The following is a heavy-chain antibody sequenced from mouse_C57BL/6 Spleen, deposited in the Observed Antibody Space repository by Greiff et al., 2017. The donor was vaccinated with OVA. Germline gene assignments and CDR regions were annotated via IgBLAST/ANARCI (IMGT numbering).Heavy chain of an antibody. V-gene: IGHV1-15*01. J-gene: IGHJ3*01. CDR3: TRLYDVYHRGFAY. CDR1: GYTFTDYE. CDR2: IDPETGGT. D-gene: IGHD2-3*01. Sequence: VQLQQSGAELVRPGASVTLSCKASGYTFTDYEMHWVKQTPVHGLEWIGAIDPETGGTAYNQKFKGKAILTADKSSSTAYMELRSLTSEDSAVYYCTRLYDVYHRGFAYWGQGTLVTVSA.